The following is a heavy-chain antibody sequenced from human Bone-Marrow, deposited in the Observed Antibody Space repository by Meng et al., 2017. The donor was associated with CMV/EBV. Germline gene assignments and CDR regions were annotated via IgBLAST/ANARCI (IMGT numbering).Heavy chain of an antibody. CDR3: ARERVRNFVVAPGASRTAAPAGMDV. CDR2: IWYDGTNK. V-gene: IGHV3-33*01. J-gene: IGHJ6*01. Sequence: GESLKISCAASGFTFSGYGMHWVRQAPGKGLQWVAVIWYDGTNKNYADFVKGRFSISRDNSKNTLYLQMNRLRAEDTAVYYCARERVRNFVVAPGASRTAAPAGMDVWGQGTAVTVSS. D-gene: IGHD2-2*01. CDR1: GFTFSGYG.